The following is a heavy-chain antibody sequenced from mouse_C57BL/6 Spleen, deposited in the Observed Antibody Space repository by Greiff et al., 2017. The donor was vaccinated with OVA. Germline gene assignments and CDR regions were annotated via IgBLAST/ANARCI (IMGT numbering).Heavy chain of an antibody. V-gene: IGHV5-17*01. CDR1: GFTFSDYG. J-gene: IGHJ2*01. CDR2: ISSGSSTI. Sequence: EVKVIESGGGLVKPGGSLKLSCAASGFTFSDYGMHWVRQAPEKGLEWVAYISSGSSTIYYADTVKGRFTISRDNAKNTLFLQMTSLRSEDTAMYDCAREGLRAPYYFDYWGQGTTLTVSS. CDR3: AREGLRAPYYFDY. D-gene: IGHD2-4*01.